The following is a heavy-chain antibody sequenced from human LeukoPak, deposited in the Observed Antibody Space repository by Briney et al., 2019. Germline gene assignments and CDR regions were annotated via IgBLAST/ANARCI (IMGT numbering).Heavy chain of an antibody. Sequence: SETLSLTCTASGGSISSSSYYWGWIRQPPGKGLEWIGSIYYSGSTYYNPSLKSRVTISVDTSKNQFSLKLSSVTAADTAVYYCARVLVPAAISHDYWGQGTLVTVSS. D-gene: IGHD2-2*02. CDR1: GGSISSSSYY. V-gene: IGHV4-39*07. CDR3: ARVLVPAAISHDY. J-gene: IGHJ4*02. CDR2: IYYSGST.